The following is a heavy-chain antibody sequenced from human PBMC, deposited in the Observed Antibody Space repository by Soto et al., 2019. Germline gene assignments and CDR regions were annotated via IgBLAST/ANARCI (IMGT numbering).Heavy chain of an antibody. CDR3: ARDRQIVGATNAFDI. CDR1: GFTFSSYG. V-gene: IGHV3-33*01. J-gene: IGHJ3*02. Sequence: GGSLRLSCAASGFTFSSYGMHWVRQAPGKGLEWVAVIWYDGSNKYYAHSVKGRFTISRDNSKNTLYLQMNSLRAEDTAVYYCARDRQIVGATNAFDILGQGTMVTVSS. CDR2: IWYDGSNK. D-gene: IGHD1-26*01.